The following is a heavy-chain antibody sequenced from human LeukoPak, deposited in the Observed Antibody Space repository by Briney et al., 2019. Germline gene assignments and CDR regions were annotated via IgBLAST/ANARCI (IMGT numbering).Heavy chain of an antibody. CDR1: GDSISRYY. V-gene: IGHV4-4*07. Sequence: SETLSLTCTVSGDSISRYYWSWIRQPAGKGLEWIGRFYTIGSTNYNPSLKSRVTMSLDTSKNQFSLTLNSVTAADTAVYYCARDPAQYHITGARRGWFDPWGQGTLVTVSS. CDR2: FYTIGST. CDR3: ARDPAQYHITGARRGWFDP. D-gene: IGHD1-20*01. J-gene: IGHJ5*02.